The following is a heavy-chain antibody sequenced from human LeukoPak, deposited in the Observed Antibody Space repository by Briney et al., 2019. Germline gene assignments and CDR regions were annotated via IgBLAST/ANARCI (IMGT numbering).Heavy chain of an antibody. V-gene: IGHV5-51*01. CDR3: ARYARVLSPSAFDI. CDR1: GYSFTSYW. J-gene: IGHJ3*02. Sequence: GESLKISCKSSGYSFTSYWIGWVRQMPGKGLEWMGIIYPADSDTRYSPSFQGQVTLSADKSIITAYLQWSSLKASDTAMYHCARYARVLSPSAFDIWGPGTMVTVSS. CDR2: IYPADSDT. D-gene: IGHD2-2*01.